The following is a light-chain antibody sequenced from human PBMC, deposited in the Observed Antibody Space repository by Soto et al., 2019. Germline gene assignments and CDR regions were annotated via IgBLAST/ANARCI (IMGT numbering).Light chain of an antibody. CDR3: CSFAANNNLV. V-gene: IGLV2-8*01. CDR2: EVS. J-gene: IGLJ2*01. Sequence: QSVLTQPPSASGSPGQSVTISCTGTSSDVGGYNYVSWYQQHPGKAPKLMISEVSKRPSGVPDRFSGSKSGNTASLPVSGLQAEDEADYYYCSFAANNNLVFCGGTTLPVV. CDR1: SSDVGGYNY.